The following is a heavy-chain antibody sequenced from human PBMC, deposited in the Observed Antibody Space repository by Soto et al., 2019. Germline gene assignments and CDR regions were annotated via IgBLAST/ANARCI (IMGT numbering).Heavy chain of an antibody. V-gene: IGHV2-5*01. D-gene: IGHD3-16*01. Sequence: QITLKESGPTLVKPTQTLTLTCTFSGFSLTTGGVGVGWFRQPPGKALEWLADLYWNTEKNHSPSLRGRLIIATDTSRDEVFLTVTTVDPTDTATYYCAPRLTGHGMAVWGQGPTVTVSS. CDR1: GFSLTTGGVG. CDR3: APRLTGHGMAV. J-gene: IGHJ6*02. CDR2: LYWNTEK.